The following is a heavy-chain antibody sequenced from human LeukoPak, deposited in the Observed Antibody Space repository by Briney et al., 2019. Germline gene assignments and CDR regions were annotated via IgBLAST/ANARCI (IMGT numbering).Heavy chain of an antibody. CDR2: IKQDGREK. Sequence: GGSLRLSCAASGFIFNNYWLTWVRQSPEKGLEWLASIKQDGREKKYVDSVKGRFTISRDNAKNSLYLQMNTLRAEDTAVYYCARFSSLEELSLFRYWGKGTLVTVSS. V-gene: IGHV3-7*01. CDR1: GFIFNNYW. D-gene: IGHD3-16*02. J-gene: IGHJ4*02. CDR3: ARFSSLEELSLFRY.